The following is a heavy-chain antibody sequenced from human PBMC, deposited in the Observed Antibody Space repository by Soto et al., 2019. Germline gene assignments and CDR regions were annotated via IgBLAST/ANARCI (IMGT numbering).Heavy chain of an antibody. J-gene: IGHJ4*02. Sequence: EVQLVESGGGLIQPGGSLRLSCAASGFTVSSNYMSWVRQAPGKGLEWVSVIYSGGSTYYADSVKGRFTISRDNSKNTLYLQMNSLRAEDTAVYYCAREAQGGTMVRGGGFDYWGQGTLVTVSS. CDR3: AREAQGGTMVRGGGFDY. D-gene: IGHD3-10*01. V-gene: IGHV3-53*01. CDR1: GFTVSSNY. CDR2: IYSGGST.